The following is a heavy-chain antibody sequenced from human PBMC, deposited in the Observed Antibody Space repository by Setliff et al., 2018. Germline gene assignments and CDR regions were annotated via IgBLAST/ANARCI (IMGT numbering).Heavy chain of an antibody. CDR3: ARDDPNHYDVSGYSVGYFDY. CDR1: GESIDSVATGNHY. CDR2: IYTSWST. Sequence: SETLSLTCIVSGESIDSVATGNHYWNWIRQPAGKELEWIGQIYTSWSTNYNPSLKSRVTISLDTSRNQFSLRLQSVTAADTAVYFCARDDPNHYDVSGYSVGYFDYWGLGTPVTVSS. V-gene: IGHV4-61*09. J-gene: IGHJ4*02. D-gene: IGHD3-22*01.